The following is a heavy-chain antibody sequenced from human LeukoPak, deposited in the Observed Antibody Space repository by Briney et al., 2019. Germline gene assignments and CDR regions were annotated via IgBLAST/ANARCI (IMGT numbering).Heavy chain of an antibody. D-gene: IGHD2-21*02. J-gene: IGHJ6*02. CDR2: INPNSGGT. CDR3: ARGGPHIVVVTAENGMDV. CDR1: GYTFTGYY. V-gene: IGHV1-2*02. Sequence: GASVKVSCKASGYTFTGYYMHWVRQAPGQGLEWMGWINPNSGGTNYAQKFQGRVTMTRDTSIGTAYMELSRLRSDDTAVYYCARGGPHIVVVTAENGMDVWGQGTTVTVSS.